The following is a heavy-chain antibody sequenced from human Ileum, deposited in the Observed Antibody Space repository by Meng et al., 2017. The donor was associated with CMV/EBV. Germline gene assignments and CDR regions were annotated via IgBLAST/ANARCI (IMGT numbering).Heavy chain of an antibody. J-gene: IGHJ4*02. CDR3: VREDIVVFDY. CDR2: IKQDGSEK. Sequence: GESLKISCAASGFTFITYWMTWVRQAPGKGLEWVANIKQDGSEKSYVDSVKGRFTISRDNAKNSLYLQMDNLRADDTAVYYCVREDIVVFDYWGQGTLVTGSS. CDR1: GFTFITYW. V-gene: IGHV3-7*01. D-gene: IGHD2-15*01.